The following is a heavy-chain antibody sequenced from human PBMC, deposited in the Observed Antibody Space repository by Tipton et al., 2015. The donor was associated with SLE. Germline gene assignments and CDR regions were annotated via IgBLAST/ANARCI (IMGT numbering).Heavy chain of an antibody. CDR2: INHRGST. Sequence: TLSLTCTVYGGSFSDYYWSWIRQPPGKGLEWIGEINHRGSTNYNPSLKSRVTLSLDTSKNQFSLKVTSVTAADTAVYYCARLGQLANVGGSTYYHPLDVWGQGTTVTVSS. CDR1: GGSFSDYY. V-gene: IGHV4-34*01. D-gene: IGHD6-6*01. CDR3: ARLGQLANVGGSTYYHPLDV. J-gene: IGHJ6*02.